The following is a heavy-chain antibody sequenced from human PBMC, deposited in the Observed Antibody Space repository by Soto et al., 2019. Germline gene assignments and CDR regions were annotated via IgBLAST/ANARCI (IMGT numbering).Heavy chain of an antibody. CDR2: ISAYNGNT. V-gene: IGHV1-18*01. Sequence: ASVKVSCKASGYTFTSYGISWVRRAPGQGLEWMGWISAYNGNTNYAQKLQGRVTMTTDTSTSTAYMELRSLRSDDTAVYYCAREGLSDAATVYFDYWGQGTLVTVSS. CDR3: AREGLSDAATVYFDY. CDR1: GYTFTSYG. D-gene: IGHD2-15*01. J-gene: IGHJ4*02.